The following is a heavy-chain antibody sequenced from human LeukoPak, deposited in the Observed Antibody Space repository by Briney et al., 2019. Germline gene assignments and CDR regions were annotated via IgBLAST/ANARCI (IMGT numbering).Heavy chain of an antibody. D-gene: IGHD6-6*01. Sequence: GSLRLSCAATGFAFSTYDMNWVRQAPGKGLEWVSFISSASTPYYADSVKGRFTISRDNAKNSLYLQMNSLRAEDTAVYYCARVKQAARPSYYYMDVWGKGTTVTVSS. CDR3: ARVKQAARPSYYYMDV. V-gene: IGHV3-48*03. CDR1: GFAFSTYD. CDR2: ISSASTP. J-gene: IGHJ6*03.